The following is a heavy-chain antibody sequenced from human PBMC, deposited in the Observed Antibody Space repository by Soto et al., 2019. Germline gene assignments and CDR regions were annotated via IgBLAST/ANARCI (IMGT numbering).Heavy chain of an antibody. V-gene: IGHV1-46*01. CDR2: INPSGGNT. CDR3: ARGGGPAAIVYYYMDV. D-gene: IGHD2-2*02. Sequence: ASVKVSCKASGYTFTSYYMHWVRQAPGQGLEWMGMINPSGGNTGYAQKFQGRVTMTRDTSTSTAYMELSSLRSEDTAVYYCARGGGPAAIVYYYMDVWGKGTTVTVS. CDR1: GYTFTSYY. J-gene: IGHJ6*03.